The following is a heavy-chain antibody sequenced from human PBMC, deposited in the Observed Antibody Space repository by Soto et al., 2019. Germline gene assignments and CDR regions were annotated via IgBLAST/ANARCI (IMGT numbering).Heavy chain of an antibody. D-gene: IGHD6-19*01. V-gene: IGHV1-18*01. CDR3: ARRGYSSGWYYYGMDV. Sequence: GASVKVSCKASGYTFTSYGISWVRQAPGQGLEWMGWISAYNGNTNYAQKLLGRVTMTTDTSTSTAYMELRSLRSDDTAVYYCARRGYSSGWYYYGMDVWGQGTTVTVSS. J-gene: IGHJ6*02. CDR2: ISAYNGNT. CDR1: GYTFTSYG.